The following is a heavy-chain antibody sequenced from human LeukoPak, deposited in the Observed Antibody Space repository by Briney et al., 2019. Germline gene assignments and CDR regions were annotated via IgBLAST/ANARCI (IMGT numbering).Heavy chain of an antibody. CDR3: ALSLVRGYYDFWSGCPNWFDP. Sequence: PSETLSLTCAVYGGSFSGYYWSWIRQPPGKGQEWIGEINHSGSTNYNPSLKSRVTISVDTSKNQFSLKLSSVTAADTAVYYCALSLVRGYYDFWSGCPNWFDPWGQGTLVTVSS. J-gene: IGHJ5*02. CDR1: GGSFSGYY. V-gene: IGHV4-34*01. CDR2: INHSGST. D-gene: IGHD3-3*01.